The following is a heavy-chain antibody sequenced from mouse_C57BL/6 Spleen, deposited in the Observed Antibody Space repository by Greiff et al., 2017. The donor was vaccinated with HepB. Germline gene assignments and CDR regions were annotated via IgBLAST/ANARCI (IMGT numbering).Heavy chain of an antibody. D-gene: IGHD1-1*01. Sequence: EVMLVESGGGLVKPGGSLKLSCAASGFTFSSYAMSWVRQTPEKRLEWVATISDGGSYTYYPDNVKGRFTISRDNAKNNLYLQMSHLKSEDTAMYYCARLGRDLDYYGSSYDWFAYWGQGTLVTVSA. CDR2: ISDGGSYT. CDR3: ARLGRDLDYYGSSYDWFAY. J-gene: IGHJ3*01. V-gene: IGHV5-4*03. CDR1: GFTFSSYA.